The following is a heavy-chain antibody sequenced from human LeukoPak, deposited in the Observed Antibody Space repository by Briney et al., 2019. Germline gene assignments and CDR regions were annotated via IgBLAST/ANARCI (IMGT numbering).Heavy chain of an antibody. J-gene: IGHJ3*02. CDR3: ARDWTTVTFPDAFDI. V-gene: IGHV3-21*01. CDR2: ISSTRSSYI. Sequence: GSLRLSCAASGFTFSNYNMNWVRQAPGKGLEWVSSISSTRSSYIYYAESVKRRFTISRDNAKHSLYLQMSSLRAEDTAVYYCARDWTTVTFPDAFDIWGQGTMVTVSS. CDR1: GFTFSNYN. D-gene: IGHD4-17*01.